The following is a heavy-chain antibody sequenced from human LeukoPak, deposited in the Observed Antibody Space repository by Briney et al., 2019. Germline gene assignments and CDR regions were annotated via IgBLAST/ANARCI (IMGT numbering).Heavy chain of an antibody. CDR1: GGTFSSYA. V-gene: IGHV1-69*05. J-gene: IGHJ4*02. CDR2: IIPIFGTA. Sequence: SVKVSCKASGGTFSSYAISWVRQAPGQGLEWMGGIIPIFGTANYAQKFQGRATITTDESTSTAYMELSSLRSEDTAVYYCARWQGNDNDSSGGGLDYWGQGTLVTVSS. CDR3: ARWQGNDNDSSGGGLDY. D-gene: IGHD3-22*01.